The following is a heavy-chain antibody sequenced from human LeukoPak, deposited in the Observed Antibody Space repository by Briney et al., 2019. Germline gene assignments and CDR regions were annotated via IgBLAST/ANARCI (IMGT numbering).Heavy chain of an antibody. V-gene: IGHV3-30-3*02. CDR1: GFTFSSYA. Sequence: GGSLRLSCAASGFTFSSYAMHWVRQAPGKGLEWVAVISYDGSNKYYADSVKGRFTISRENAKNSLYLLMSSLRAEDTAVYYCAKQKTPHGNFDYWGQGTLVTVSS. CDR2: ISYDGSNK. CDR3: AKQKTPHGNFDY. D-gene: IGHD1-26*01. J-gene: IGHJ4*02.